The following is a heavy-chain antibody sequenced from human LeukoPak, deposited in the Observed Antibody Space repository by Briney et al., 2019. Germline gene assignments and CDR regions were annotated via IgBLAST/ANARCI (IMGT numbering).Heavy chain of an antibody. CDR1: GGFNGYH. CDR3: ARDRWELLRGYDAFDI. CDR2: ITYNGVT. V-gene: IGHV4-34*01. D-gene: IGHD1-26*01. J-gene: IGHJ3*02. Sequence: SETLSLTCAVHGGFNGYHWSWIRQSPGKGLEWIGEITYNGVTNYNPSLKVTISVDTSKNQFSLKLSSVTAADTAVYYCARDRWELLRGYDAFDIWGQGTMVTVSS.